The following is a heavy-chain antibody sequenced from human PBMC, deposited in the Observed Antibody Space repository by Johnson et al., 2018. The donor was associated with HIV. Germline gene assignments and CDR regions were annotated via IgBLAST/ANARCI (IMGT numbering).Heavy chain of an antibody. J-gene: IGHJ3*02. V-gene: IGHV3-30*04. CDR3: ARERYCSSTSCYFSRPPDAFDI. CDR2: ISYDGSNK. D-gene: IGHD2-2*01. CDR1: GFTFSSYS. Sequence: QVQLVESGGGVVQPGRSLRLSCAASGFTFSSYSMHWVRQAPGKGLEWVAVISYDGSNKYYVDSVKGRFTISRDNSKNTLYLQMNSLRAEDTAVYYCARERYCSSTSCYFSRPPDAFDIWGQGTMVTVSS.